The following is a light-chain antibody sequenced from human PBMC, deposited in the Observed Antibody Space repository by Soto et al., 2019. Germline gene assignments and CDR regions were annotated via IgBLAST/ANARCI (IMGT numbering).Light chain of an antibody. J-gene: IGKJ1*01. Sequence: DIQMTQYPSTLSGSVGDRVTITCRASQTISSWLAWYQQKPGKAPKLLIYKASTLKSGVPSRFSGSGYGTEFTLTISSLQPDDFATYYCQQYNSYSEAIGHGTKVELK. CDR2: KAS. V-gene: IGKV1-5*03. CDR3: QQYNSYSEA. CDR1: QTISSW.